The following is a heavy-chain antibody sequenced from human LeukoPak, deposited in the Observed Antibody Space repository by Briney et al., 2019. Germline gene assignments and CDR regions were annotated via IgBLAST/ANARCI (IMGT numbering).Heavy chain of an antibody. J-gene: IGHJ3*02. Sequence: SETLSLTCTVSGGSISSYFWSWIRQPPGEGLEWIGYIYYSGSTNYNPSLKSRVTISVDTSKNQFSLKLSSVTAADTAVYYCARYDYVWGSYRRTVGRHDAFDIWGQGTMVTVSS. D-gene: IGHD3-16*01. CDR2: IYYSGST. CDR3: ARYDYVWGSYRRTVGRHDAFDI. CDR1: GGSISSYF. V-gene: IGHV4-59*01.